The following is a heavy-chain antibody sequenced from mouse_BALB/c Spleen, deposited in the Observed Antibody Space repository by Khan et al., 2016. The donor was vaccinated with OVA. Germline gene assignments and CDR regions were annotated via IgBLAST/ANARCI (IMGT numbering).Heavy chain of an antibody. CDR3: ARGRAY. V-gene: IGHV3-2*02. CDR2: ISYSSST. CDR1: GYSITSDYA. Sequence: VQLKESGPGLVKPSQSLSLTCTVTGYSITSDYAWNWIRQFPGNKLEWMGYISYSSSTSYTPSLKSRISITRDTSKNQFFLQLNSVTTEDTATYYCARGRAYWGQGTLVTVSA. D-gene: IGHD3-3*01. J-gene: IGHJ3*01.